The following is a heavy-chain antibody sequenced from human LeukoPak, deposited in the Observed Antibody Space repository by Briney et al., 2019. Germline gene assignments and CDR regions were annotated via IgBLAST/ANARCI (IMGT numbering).Heavy chain of an antibody. V-gene: IGHV1-46*01. CDR3: AKVPTGVVSGYYFDY. D-gene: IGHD2-2*01. J-gene: IGHJ4*02. CDR2: INPSGGST. CDR1: GYTFTSYY. Sequence: ASVKVSCKASGYTFTSYYMHWVRQAPGQGLEWMGIINPSGGSTSYAQKFQGRVTMTRDTSTSTVYMELSSLRSEDTAVYYCAKVPTGVVSGYYFDYWGQGTLVTVSS.